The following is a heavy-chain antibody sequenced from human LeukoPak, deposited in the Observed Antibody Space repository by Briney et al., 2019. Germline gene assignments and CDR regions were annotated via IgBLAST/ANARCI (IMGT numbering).Heavy chain of an antibody. Sequence: SETLSLTCGVSGGSISSYYWSWIRQPPGKGLEWIGYIYYSGSTNYNPSLKSRVTILIDTSKNQFSLKLSSMTAADTAVYYCARANLYNWFDPWGQGTLVTVSS. J-gene: IGHJ5*02. CDR2: IYYSGST. CDR3: ARANLYNWFDP. CDR1: GGSISSYY. V-gene: IGHV4-59*01.